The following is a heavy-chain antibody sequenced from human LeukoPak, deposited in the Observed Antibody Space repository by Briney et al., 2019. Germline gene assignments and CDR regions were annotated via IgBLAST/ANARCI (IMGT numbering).Heavy chain of an antibody. Sequence: SETLSLTCAVSGGSISSGGYSWSWIRQPPGKGLEWIGYIYYSGSTYYNPSLKSRVTISVDTSKNQFSLKLSSVTAADTAVYYCARHVLTMVRGPRSRFDPWGQGTLVTVSS. D-gene: IGHD3-10*01. CDR3: ARHVLTMVRGPRSRFDP. CDR1: GGSISSGGYS. V-gene: IGHV4-30-4*07. CDR2: IYYSGST. J-gene: IGHJ5*02.